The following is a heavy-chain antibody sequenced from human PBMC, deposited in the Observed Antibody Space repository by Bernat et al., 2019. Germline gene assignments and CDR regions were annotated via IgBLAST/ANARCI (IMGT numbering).Heavy chain of an antibody. Sequence: QVQLVESGGGVVQPGRSLRLSCAASGFTFSSYGMHWVRQAPGKGLEWVAVIWYDGSNKDYEDSVKGRFTISRDNSKNTLYLQMNSLRAEDTAVYYCARPRGGDYDEAGFAEYFQHWGQGTLVTVSS. CDR1: GFTFSSYG. V-gene: IGHV3-33*01. CDR3: ARPRGGDYDEAGFAEYFQH. CDR2: IWYDGSNK. D-gene: IGHD4-17*01. J-gene: IGHJ1*01.